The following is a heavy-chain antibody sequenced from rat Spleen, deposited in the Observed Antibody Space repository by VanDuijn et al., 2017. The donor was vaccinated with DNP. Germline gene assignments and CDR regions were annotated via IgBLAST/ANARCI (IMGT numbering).Heavy chain of an antibody. D-gene: IGHD1-10*01. CDR3: SRVDNCDYYGLDV. V-gene: IGHV5S10*01. CDR1: GFTFSDYN. CDR2: IIYDGGST. J-gene: IGHJ4*01. Sequence: EVQLVESGGGLVQPGRSLKLSCAASGFTFSDYNMAWVRQAPKKGLEWVATIIYDGGSTYYPDSVKGRFTISRDNAKNTLYLQMNSLRSEDTATYYCSRVDNCDYYGLDVWGQGTSVTVSS.